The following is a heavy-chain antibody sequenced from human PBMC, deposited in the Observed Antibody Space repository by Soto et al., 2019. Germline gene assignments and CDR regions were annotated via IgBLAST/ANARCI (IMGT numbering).Heavy chain of an antibody. Sequence: SVKVTCKDSGYTLTGNYMHWVRQAPGQGLEWMGWINPNSGGTNYAQKFQGWVTMTRDTSISTAYMELSRLRSDDTAVYYCARDLSSSSEYYFDYWGQGTLVTVSS. CDR3: ARDLSSSSEYYFDY. CDR2: INPNSGGT. CDR1: GYTLTGNY. J-gene: IGHJ4*02. V-gene: IGHV1-2*04. D-gene: IGHD6-6*01.